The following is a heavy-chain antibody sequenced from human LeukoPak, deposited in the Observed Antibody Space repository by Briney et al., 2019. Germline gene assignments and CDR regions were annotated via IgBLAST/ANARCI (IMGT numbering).Heavy chain of an antibody. Sequence: GGSLRLSCAASGFTFRNYAMNWVRQAPGKGLEWISTVNTNGGSTYYAASVKGRFTVSRDNTANTLSLQMNSLTVADTAIYYCVREDFAYVSETYRYWFDPWGQGTLVTVSS. CDR3: VREDFAYVSETYRYWFDP. J-gene: IGHJ5*02. CDR1: GFTFRNYA. CDR2: VNTNGGST. D-gene: IGHD3-16*02. V-gene: IGHV3-23*01.